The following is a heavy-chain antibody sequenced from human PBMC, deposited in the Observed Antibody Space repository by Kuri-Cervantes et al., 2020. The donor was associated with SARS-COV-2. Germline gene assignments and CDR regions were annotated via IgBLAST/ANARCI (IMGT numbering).Heavy chain of an antibody. D-gene: IGHD3-3*01. Sequence: ASVKVSCKASGYTFTSYGISWVRQAPGQGLEWMGWINPNSGGTNYAQKFQGRVTMTRDTSISTAYMELSRLRSDDTAVYYCARDYDFRFDYWGQGTLVTVSS. V-gene: IGHV1-2*02. CDR1: GYTFTSYG. CDR2: INPNSGGT. J-gene: IGHJ4*02. CDR3: ARDYDFRFDY.